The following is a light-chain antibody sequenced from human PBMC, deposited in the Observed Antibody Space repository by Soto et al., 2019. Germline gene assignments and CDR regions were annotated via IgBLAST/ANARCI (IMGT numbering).Light chain of an antibody. Sequence: ERVMTQSPATLSVSPGERATLSCRASQNVNINLAWYQQKPGQAPRLFIYDASTRATGIPARFSGSGSGTEFTLTISSLQSEDFAVYYCQQYNNWPLTFGGGTKVEIK. CDR3: QQYNNWPLT. CDR2: DAS. V-gene: IGKV3-15*01. J-gene: IGKJ4*01. CDR1: QNVNIN.